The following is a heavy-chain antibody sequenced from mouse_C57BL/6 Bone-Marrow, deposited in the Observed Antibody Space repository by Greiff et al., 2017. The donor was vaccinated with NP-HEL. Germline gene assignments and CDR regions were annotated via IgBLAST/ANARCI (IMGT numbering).Heavy chain of an antibody. CDR3: AMRDYDYGY. CDR2: INPGSGGT. CDR1: GYAFTNYL. V-gene: IGHV1-54*01. D-gene: IGHD2-4*01. Sequence: QVQLQQSGAELVRPGTSVKVSCKASGYAFTNYLIEWVKQRPGQGLEWIGVINPGSGGTNYNEKFKGKATLTADKSSSTAYMQLSSLTSEDSAVYFCAMRDYDYGYWGQGTTLTVSS. J-gene: IGHJ2*01.